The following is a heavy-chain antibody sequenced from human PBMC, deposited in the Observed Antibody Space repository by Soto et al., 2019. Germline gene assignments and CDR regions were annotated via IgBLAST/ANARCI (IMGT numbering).Heavy chain of an antibody. CDR1: GFTFSSYG. D-gene: IGHD2-15*01. J-gene: IGHJ5*02. Sequence: GGSLRLSCAASGFTFSSYGMHWVRQAPGKGLEWVAVIWYDGSNKYYADSVKGRFTISRDNSKNTLYLQMNSLRAEDTAVYYCARVYCSGGSCYSSPWGQGTLVTVSS. CDR2: IWYDGSNK. V-gene: IGHV3-33*01. CDR3: ARVYCSGGSCYSSP.